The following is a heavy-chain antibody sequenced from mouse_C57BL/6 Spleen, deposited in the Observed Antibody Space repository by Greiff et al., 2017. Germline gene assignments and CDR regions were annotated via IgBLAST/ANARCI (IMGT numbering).Heavy chain of an antibody. CDR2: ISYDGSN. J-gene: IGHJ4*01. Sequence: ESGPGLVKPSQSLSLTCSVTGYSITSGYYWNWIRQFPGNKLEWMGYISYDGSNNYNPSLKNRISITRYTSKNQFFLKLNSVTTEDTATYYCARDYYGSSYGEGYAMDYWGQGTSVTVSS. V-gene: IGHV3-6*01. CDR3: ARDYYGSSYGEGYAMDY. D-gene: IGHD1-1*01. CDR1: GYSITSGYY.